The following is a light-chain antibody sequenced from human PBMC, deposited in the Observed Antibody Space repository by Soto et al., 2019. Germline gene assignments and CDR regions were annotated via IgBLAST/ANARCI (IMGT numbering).Light chain of an antibody. J-gene: IGLJ1*01. CDR2: EVT. Sequence: QSVLTQPASVSGSPGQSITISCSGTSSDVGSYSHVAWYQQFPGKTPKLNIYEVTYRPSGVSHRFSASKSGNTASLTISGLQAGDEADYYCISYTGSSTSYVFGTGTKVTVL. V-gene: IGLV2-14*01. CDR3: ISYTGSSTSYV. CDR1: SSDVGSYSH.